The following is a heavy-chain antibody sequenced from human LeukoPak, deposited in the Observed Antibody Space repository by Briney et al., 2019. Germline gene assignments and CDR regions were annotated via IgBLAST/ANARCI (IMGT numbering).Heavy chain of an antibody. Sequence: GGSLRLSCAASGFTFTASWMSWVRQTAGKGLEWLANIEPDGGATNYVDFVRGRFTISRDNARNSLFLQMSSLTAEDTAVYYCARGVWSSRNAFDIWGHGTMVNVSS. D-gene: IGHD2-21*01. CDR1: GFTFTASW. CDR3: ARGVWSSRNAFDI. V-gene: IGHV3-7*01. CDR2: IEPDGGAT. J-gene: IGHJ3*02.